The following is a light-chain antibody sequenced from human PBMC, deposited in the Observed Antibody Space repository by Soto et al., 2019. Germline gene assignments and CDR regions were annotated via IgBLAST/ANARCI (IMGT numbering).Light chain of an antibody. CDR1: SSDVGGYNY. CDR3: SSYTRSSSCV. V-gene: IGLV2-14*01. CDR2: DVS. Sequence: QSALTQPASVSGSPGQSITISCTGTSSDVGGYNYVSWYQQHPGKAPKLMIYDVSNRPSGVSNRFSGSKSGNTASLTSSGLQAEDEAYYYCSSYTRSSSCVFGGGTKVTVL. J-gene: IGLJ3*02.